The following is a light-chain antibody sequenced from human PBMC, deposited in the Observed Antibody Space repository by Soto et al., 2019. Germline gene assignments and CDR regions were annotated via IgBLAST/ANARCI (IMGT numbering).Light chain of an antibody. Sequence: DIQMTQSPSSVSASVGDRVTINCRASEGVSTWLAWYQQKPGQAPNLLIYTASSLQSGVPSRFSGSGSGTDFTLTISSLQPEDFATYYCQQTTTFPLTFGGGTKVEF. CDR2: TAS. CDR3: QQTTTFPLT. J-gene: IGKJ4*01. CDR1: EGVSTW. V-gene: IGKV1D-12*01.